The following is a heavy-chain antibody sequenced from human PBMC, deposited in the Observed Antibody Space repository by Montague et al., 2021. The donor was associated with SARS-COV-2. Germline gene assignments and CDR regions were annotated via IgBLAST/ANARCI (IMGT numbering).Heavy chain of an antibody. V-gene: IGHV4-39*07. CDR3: ARDGGTVTTCVGAGYFRGGLTWFDP. D-gene: IGHD4-17*01. CDR2: IYYSGST. Sequence: SETLSLTCTVSGGSISSSNYYWGWIRQPPGKGLEWIGSIYYSGSTYYNPSLKSRVTISIDTSKNQFSLKLSSVTAADTAVYYCARDGGTVTTCVGAGYFRGGLTWFDPWGKGPRVPVPS. CDR1: GGSISSSNYY. J-gene: IGHJ5*02.